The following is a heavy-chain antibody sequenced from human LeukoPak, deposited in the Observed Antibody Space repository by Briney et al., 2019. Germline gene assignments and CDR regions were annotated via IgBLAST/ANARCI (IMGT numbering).Heavy chain of an antibody. Sequence: PGGSLRLSGAASGFTFSSYAMSWVRQSPGKGLEWVSAISGSGGSTYYADSVKGRFTNSRDNSKNTLYLQMNSLRAEDTAVYYCAKRGGRVYYDSSGHPQYYFDYWGQGTLVTVSS. D-gene: IGHD3-22*01. CDR1: GFTFSSYA. V-gene: IGHV3-23*01. CDR2: ISGSGGST. J-gene: IGHJ4*02. CDR3: AKRGGRVYYDSSGHPQYYFDY.